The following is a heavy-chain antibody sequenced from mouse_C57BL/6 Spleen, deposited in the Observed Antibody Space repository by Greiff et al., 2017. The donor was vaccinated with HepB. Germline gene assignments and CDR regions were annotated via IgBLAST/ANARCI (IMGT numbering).Heavy chain of an antibody. CDR2: IDPSDSYT. CDR3: ARWHYGSSPSYFDY. D-gene: IGHD1-1*01. Sequence: QVQLQQPGAELVRPGTSVKLSFKASGYTFTSYWMHWVKQRPGQGLEWIGVIDPSDSYTNYNQKFKGKATLTVDTSSSTAYMQLSSLTSEDSAVYYCARWHYGSSPSYFDYWGQGTTLTGSS. CDR1: GYTFTSYW. J-gene: IGHJ2*01. V-gene: IGHV1-59*01.